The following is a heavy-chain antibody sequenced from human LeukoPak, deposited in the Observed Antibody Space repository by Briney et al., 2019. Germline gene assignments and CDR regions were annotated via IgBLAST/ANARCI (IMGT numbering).Heavy chain of an antibody. D-gene: IGHD6-19*01. CDR3: AREDSSGWSGDWFDP. V-gene: IGHV1-3*01. Sequence: ASVKVSCKASGYTFTSYAMHWVRQAPGQRLEWMGWINAGNGNTKYSQKFQGRVTITRDTSASTAYMELSSLRSEDTAVYYCAREDSSGWSGDWFDPWGQGTLVTVSS. CDR1: GYTFTSYA. CDR2: INAGNGNT. J-gene: IGHJ5*02.